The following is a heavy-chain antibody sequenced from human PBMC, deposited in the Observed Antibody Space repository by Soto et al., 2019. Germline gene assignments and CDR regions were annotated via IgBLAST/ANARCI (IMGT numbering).Heavy chain of an antibody. CDR3: AKGFLVVTRPPFDP. Sequence: PVGSLRLSCAASGFTFSTYGMHWVRQAPGKGLEWVALISSDGSKTHYLDSVKGRFTISRDNSKSTLFLQMNSLRSEDTAVYYCAKGFLVVTRPPFDPCGQRTLVTVSS. CDR2: ISSDGSKT. D-gene: IGHD3-22*01. J-gene: IGHJ5*02. CDR1: GFTFSTYG. V-gene: IGHV3-30*18.